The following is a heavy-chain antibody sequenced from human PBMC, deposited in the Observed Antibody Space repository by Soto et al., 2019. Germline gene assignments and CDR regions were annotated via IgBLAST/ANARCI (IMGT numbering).Heavy chain of an antibody. D-gene: IGHD2-21*02. Sequence: QVQLVQSGAEEKKPGASVKVSCKASGYTFTSYAMHWVRQAPGQRLEWMGWINAGNGNTKYSQKFRGRVTITRDTSASTAYMELSSLISEDTAVYYCARSIVVVTALDYWGQGNLVTVSS. V-gene: IGHV1-3*05. CDR2: INAGNGNT. CDR1: GYTFTSYA. CDR3: ARSIVVVTALDY. J-gene: IGHJ4*02.